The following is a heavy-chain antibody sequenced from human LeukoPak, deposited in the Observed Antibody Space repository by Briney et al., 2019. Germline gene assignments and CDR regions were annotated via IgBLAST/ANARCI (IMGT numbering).Heavy chain of an antibody. CDR2: TSSSSSHT. V-gene: IGHV3-11*05. CDR1: GFSFSDCD. Sequence: GGSLRLSCAASGFSFSDCDMSWIRQAPGKGLEWVSYTSSSSSHTNYADSVKGRFTISRDNAKNSLYLQMNGLRAEDTAVYYCARAASRGYSYGFDYWGQGTLVTVSS. CDR3: ARAASRGYSYGFDY. D-gene: IGHD5-18*01. J-gene: IGHJ4*02.